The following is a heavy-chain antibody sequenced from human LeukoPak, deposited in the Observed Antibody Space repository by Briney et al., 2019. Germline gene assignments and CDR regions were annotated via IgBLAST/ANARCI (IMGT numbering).Heavy chain of an antibody. CDR2: ISAYNGDT. CDR1: GYTFTSYG. Sequence: AASVKVSCKASGYTFTSYGISWVRQAPGQGLEWMGWISAYNGDTNYAQKLQGRVTLTTETSTSTAYMELRSLRSDDTAVYYCARDGSGVWFDYWGQGTLVTVSS. D-gene: IGHD3-10*01. J-gene: IGHJ4*02. CDR3: ARDGSGVWFDY. V-gene: IGHV1-18*01.